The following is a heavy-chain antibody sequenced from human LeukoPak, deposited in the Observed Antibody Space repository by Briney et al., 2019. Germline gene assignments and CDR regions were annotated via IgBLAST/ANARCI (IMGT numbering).Heavy chain of an antibody. V-gene: IGHV3-30-3*01. CDR1: GFTFSSYA. J-gene: IGHJ1*01. CDR2: ISYDGSNK. D-gene: IGHD6-19*01. CDR3: ARAAYSSGWYFQH. Sequence: GGSLRLSCAASGFTFSSYAMHWVRQAPGKGLEWVAVISYDGSNKYYADSVKGRFTISRDNSKNTLYLQMNSLRAEDTAVYYCARAAYSSGWYFQHWGQGTLVTVSS.